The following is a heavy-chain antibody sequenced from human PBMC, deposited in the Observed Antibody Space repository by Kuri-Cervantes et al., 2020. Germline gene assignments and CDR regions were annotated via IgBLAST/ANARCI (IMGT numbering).Heavy chain of an antibody. CDR2: INPNSGGT. CDR3: ARAQGRLYDFWSGSLFDY. D-gene: IGHD3-3*01. Sequence: ASVKVSCKASGYTFTGYYMHWVRQTPGQGLEWMGWINPNSGGTNYAQRFQGRVTMTRDTSISTAYMELSRLRSDDPAVYYCARAQGRLYDFWSGSLFDYWGQGTLVTVSS. CDR1: GYTFTGYY. V-gene: IGHV1-2*02. J-gene: IGHJ4*02.